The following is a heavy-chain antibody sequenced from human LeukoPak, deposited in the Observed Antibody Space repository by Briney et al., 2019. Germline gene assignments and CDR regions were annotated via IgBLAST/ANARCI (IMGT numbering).Heavy chain of an antibody. J-gene: IGHJ4*02. CDR3: AKGSEYYYDSSGYYYGPFFDY. CDR1: GFTFSSYG. CDR2: ISYDGSNK. Sequence: GGSLRLSCAASGFTFSSYGMHWVRQAPGKGLEWVAVISYDGSNKYYADSVKGRFTISRDNSKNTLYLQMNSLRAEDTAVYYCAKGSEYYYDSSGYYYGPFFDYWGQGTLVTVSS. V-gene: IGHV3-30*18. D-gene: IGHD3-22*01.